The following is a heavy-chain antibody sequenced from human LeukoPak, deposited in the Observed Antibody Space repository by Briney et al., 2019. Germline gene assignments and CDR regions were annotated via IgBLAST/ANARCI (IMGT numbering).Heavy chain of an antibody. CDR3: ARDHVVATINYYYYGMDV. V-gene: IGHV3-33*01. J-gene: IGHJ6*02. CDR2: IWYDGSNK. D-gene: IGHD5-12*01. CDR1: GFTFSSYG. Sequence: GRSLRLSCAASGFTFSSYGMHWVRQAPGKGLEWVAVIWYDGSNKYYADSVKGRFTISRDNSKNTLYLQMNSLRAEDTAVYYCARDHVVATINYYYYGMDVWGQGTTVTVSS.